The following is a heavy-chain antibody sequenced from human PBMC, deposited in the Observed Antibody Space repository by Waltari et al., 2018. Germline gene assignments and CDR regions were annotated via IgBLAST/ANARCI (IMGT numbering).Heavy chain of an antibody. D-gene: IGHD5-12*01. CDR2: FYKSGTT. Sequence: QLQLQESGPGLVKPSETLSLTCTVSRSSIRNNNYYWGWVRQPPGKGLEWLGSFYKSGTTYDNPSLRSRVTISVDTSNNQCSLKLNSVTAADTAVYYCVRGYPDIVATISDYWGQGTLVIVSS. CDR1: RSSIRNNNYY. CDR3: VRGYPDIVATISDY. J-gene: IGHJ4*02. V-gene: IGHV4-39*07.